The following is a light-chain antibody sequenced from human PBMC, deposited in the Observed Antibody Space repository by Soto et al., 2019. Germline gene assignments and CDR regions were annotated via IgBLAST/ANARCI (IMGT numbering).Light chain of an antibody. CDR1: QSLLYSSNNKNY. CDR3: QHSYSPLRP. V-gene: IGKV4-1*01. CDR2: WAS. Sequence: IVMKQYPDSLAASLGERATINCKSSQSLLYSSNNKNYFAWYQQKPGQPPKLLIYWASTRESGVPDRFSGSGSGTDFTLTISSLQAEDVAVYYCQHSYSPLRPFGQGSMVDIK. J-gene: IGKJ1*01.